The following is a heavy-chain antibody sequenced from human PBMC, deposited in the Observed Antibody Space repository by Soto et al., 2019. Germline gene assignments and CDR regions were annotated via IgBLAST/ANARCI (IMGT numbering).Heavy chain of an antibody. CDR3: ARGGNYVFDY. Sequence: GGSLRLSCAACGFTFRSHWIHWVRQAPWKGLVWVSRISGDGSSTHYADSVKGRFTISRDKVKNTLYLQMNSLRAEDTAVYYCARGGNYVFDYWGQRILVTVSS. V-gene: IGHV3-74*01. J-gene: IGHJ4*02. CDR2: ISGDGSST. CDR1: GFTFRSHW. D-gene: IGHD1-26*01.